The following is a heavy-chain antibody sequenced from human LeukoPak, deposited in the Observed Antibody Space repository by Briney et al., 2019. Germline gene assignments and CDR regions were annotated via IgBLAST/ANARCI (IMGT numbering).Heavy chain of an antibody. Sequence: PGGSLRLSCAASGFTFSSYSMNWVRQAPGKGLEWISKISIDGSTTYYADSVKGRFTISRDNSKNTLYLQMNSLRAEDTAVYYCAKGHCSSTSCYTKYYYYMDVWGKGTTVTVSS. V-gene: IGHV3-48*01. CDR2: ISIDGSTT. J-gene: IGHJ6*03. D-gene: IGHD2-2*02. CDR1: GFTFSSYS. CDR3: AKGHCSSTSCYTKYYYYMDV.